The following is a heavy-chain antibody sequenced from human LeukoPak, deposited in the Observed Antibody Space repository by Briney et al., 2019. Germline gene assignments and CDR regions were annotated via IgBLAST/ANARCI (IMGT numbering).Heavy chain of an antibody. J-gene: IGHJ5*02. V-gene: IGHV5-10-1*01. CDR1: GYSFTSYW. CDR2: IVPTDSHT. D-gene: IGHD4-17*01. CDR3: ARLRGDYGGGDYWFDP. Sequence: GESLKIFCNGSGYSFTSYWISWVRQIPGKGMEWMGTIVPTDSHTSYRPSFQGHVTISADKSISTAYLQWSSLKASDTAMYYCARLRGDYGGGDYWFDPWGQGTLVTVSS.